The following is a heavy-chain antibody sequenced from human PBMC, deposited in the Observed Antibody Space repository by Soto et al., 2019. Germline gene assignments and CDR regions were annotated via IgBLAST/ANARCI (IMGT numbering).Heavy chain of an antibody. D-gene: IGHD3-10*01. CDR3: ASDGSGSYYGMDV. V-gene: IGHV5-10-1*01. Sequence: PGESLKISCKGSGYSFTSYWISWVRQMPGKGLEWMGRIDPSDSYTNYSPSFQGHVTISADKSINTAYLQWSSLKASDTAMYYCASDGSGSYYGMDVWGQGTTVTVSS. J-gene: IGHJ6*02. CDR1: GYSFTSYW. CDR2: IDPSDSYT.